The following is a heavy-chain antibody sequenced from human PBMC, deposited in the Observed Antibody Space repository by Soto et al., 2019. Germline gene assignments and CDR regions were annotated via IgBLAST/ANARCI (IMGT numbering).Heavy chain of an antibody. D-gene: IGHD3-22*01. V-gene: IGHV5-10-1*01. Sequence: GESLKISCKGSGYSFTSYWISWVRQMPGKGLEWMGRIDPSDSYTNYSPSFQGHVTISADKSISTAYLQWSSLKASDTAMYYCAGSRYYYDSSGYYATYYYYGMDVWGQGTTVTVSS. CDR2: IDPSDSYT. CDR1: GYSFTSYW. CDR3: AGSRYYYDSSGYYATYYYYGMDV. J-gene: IGHJ6*02.